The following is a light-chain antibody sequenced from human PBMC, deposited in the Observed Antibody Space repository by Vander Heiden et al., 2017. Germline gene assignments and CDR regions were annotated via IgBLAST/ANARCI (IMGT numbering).Light chain of an antibody. CDR2: DVS. V-gene: IGLV2-11*01. Sequence: QSAPTQPRSVSGSPGQSVTISCTGTSSDVGGYNYVSWYQQHPGKAPKLMIYDVSKRPSGVPERFSGSKSGNTASLTISGLQAEDEADYYCCSYAGSYGVFGGGTKLTVL. J-gene: IGLJ3*02. CDR1: SSDVGGYNY. CDR3: CSYAGSYGV.